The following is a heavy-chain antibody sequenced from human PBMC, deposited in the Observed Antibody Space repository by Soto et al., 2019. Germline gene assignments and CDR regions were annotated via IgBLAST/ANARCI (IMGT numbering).Heavy chain of an antibody. D-gene: IGHD2-2*01. V-gene: IGHV3-30-3*01. CDR2: ISYDGSNK. Sequence: QVQLVESGGGVVQPGRSLRLSCAASGFTFRSYAMHWVRQAPGKGLEWVAVISYDGSNKYYADSVKGRFTISRDNSKNTLYLQMNSLRAEDTAVYYCARRPAATYYYYGMDVWGQGTTVTVSS. CDR1: GFTFRSYA. CDR3: ARRPAATYYYYGMDV. J-gene: IGHJ6*02.